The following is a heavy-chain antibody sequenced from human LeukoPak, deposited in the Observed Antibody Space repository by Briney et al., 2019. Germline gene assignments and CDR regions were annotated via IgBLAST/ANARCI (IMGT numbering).Heavy chain of an antibody. CDR3: AKDIFSTVVTPASDY. D-gene: IGHD4-23*01. V-gene: IGHV3-9*01. CDR1: GFTFDDYA. J-gene: IGHJ4*02. Sequence: GGSLRLSCAASGFTFDDYAMHWVRQAPGKGLEWVSGISWNSGSIGYADSVKGRFTISRDNAKNSLYLQMNSLRAEDTALYYCAKDIFSTVVTPASDYWDQGTLVTVSS. CDR2: ISWNSGSI.